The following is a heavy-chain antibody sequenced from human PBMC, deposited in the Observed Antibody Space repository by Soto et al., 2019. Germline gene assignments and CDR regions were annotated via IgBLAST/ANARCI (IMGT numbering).Heavy chain of an antibody. V-gene: IGHV3-33*01. CDR3: ARHRTADYFDY. CDR2: IWFDGSKE. J-gene: IGHJ4*02. Sequence: QVHLVESGGGVVQPGRSLRLSCAASGFTFNTYGMNWVRQTPGKGLEWVAIIWFDGSKEYYADSVEGRFTISRDNSKKMLYLEMNNLRADDTAVYYCARHRTADYFDYWGQGTVVTVSS. CDR1: GFTFNTYG.